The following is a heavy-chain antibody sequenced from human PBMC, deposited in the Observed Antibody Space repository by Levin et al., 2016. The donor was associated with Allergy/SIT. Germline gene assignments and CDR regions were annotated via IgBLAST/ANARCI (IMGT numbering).Heavy chain of an antibody. J-gene: IGHJ3*02. V-gene: IGHV4-39*01. D-gene: IGHD6-19*01. Sequence: WIRQPPGKGLEWIGSIYYSGSTYYNPSLKSRVTISVDTSKNQFSLKLSSVTAADTAVYYCARPNSGSGWYHAFDIWGQGTMVTVSS. CDR3: ARPNSGSGWYHAFDI. CDR2: IYYSGST.